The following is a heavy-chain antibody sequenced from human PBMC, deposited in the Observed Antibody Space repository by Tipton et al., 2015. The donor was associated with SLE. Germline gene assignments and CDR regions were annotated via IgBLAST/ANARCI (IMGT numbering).Heavy chain of an antibody. V-gene: IGHV4-61*02. D-gene: IGHD1-14*01. CDR1: GGSISSGSYY. J-gene: IGHJ4*02. CDR2: IYTSGST. Sequence: LRLSCTVSGGSISSGSYYWSWIRQPAGKGLEWIGRIYTSGSTNYNPSLKGRVTISVDTSKNQFSLKLSSVTAADTAVYYCARAQPTIPRDYWGQGTLVTVSS. CDR3: ARAQPTIPRDY.